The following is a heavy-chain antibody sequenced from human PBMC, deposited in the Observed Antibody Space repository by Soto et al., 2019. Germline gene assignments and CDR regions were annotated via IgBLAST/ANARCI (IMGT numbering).Heavy chain of an antibody. CDR2: ISGSGANT. D-gene: IGHD6-19*01. CDR3: AKASGYTSGLVTY. J-gene: IGHJ1*01. V-gene: IGHV3-23*01. Sequence: GGSLRLSCAASGFTFSSSAMTWVRQAPGKGLEWVSTISGSGANTYYADSVKGRFTISRDNSKNTLYLQMNSLRAEDTAIYYCAKASGYTSGLVTYWGQGILVTVSS. CDR1: GFTFSSSA.